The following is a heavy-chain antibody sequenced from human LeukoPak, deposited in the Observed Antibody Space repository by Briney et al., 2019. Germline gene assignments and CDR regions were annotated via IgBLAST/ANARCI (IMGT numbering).Heavy chain of an antibody. Sequence: ASVKVSCKASGYTFTGYYMHWVRQAPGQGLEWMGWINPNSGGTNYAQRFQGRVTMTRDTSISTAYMELSRLRSDDTAVYYCAGDGYNSRRFFDYWGQGTLVTVSS. CDR2: INPNSGGT. J-gene: IGHJ4*02. CDR1: GYTFTGYY. V-gene: IGHV1-2*02. CDR3: AGDGYNSRRFFDY. D-gene: IGHD5-24*01.